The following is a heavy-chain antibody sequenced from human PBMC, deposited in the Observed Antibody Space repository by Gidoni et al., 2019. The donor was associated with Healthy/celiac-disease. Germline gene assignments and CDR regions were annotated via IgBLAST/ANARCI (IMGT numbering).Heavy chain of an antibody. Sequence: EVQLVESGGGLVQPGVSLKLSCSASGFTFIGSAMHCVRQASGKGLEWVGRMRSKANSYETAYAESVKGRFTISRDDSKNTAYLQMNSLKTEDTAVYYCTRIGGHTVTIYRDAVEIWGQGTMVTVSA. CDR3: TRIGGHTVTIYRDAVEI. D-gene: IGHD4-17*01. J-gene: IGHJ3*02. CDR2: MRSKANSYET. CDR1: GFTFIGSA. V-gene: IGHV3-73*01.